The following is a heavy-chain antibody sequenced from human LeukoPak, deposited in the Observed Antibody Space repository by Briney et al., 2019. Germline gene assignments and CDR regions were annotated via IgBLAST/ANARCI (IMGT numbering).Heavy chain of an antibody. Sequence: SSQTLSLTCTVSGGSISSGDYYWSWIRQPPGKSLEWIGYIYYSGTTYYNPSLKSRVTISVDTSKNQFSLKLSSVTAADTAVYYCARERNYYDSSGYYADFDYWGQGTLVTASS. CDR2: IYYSGTT. D-gene: IGHD3-22*01. CDR3: ARERNYYDSSGYYADFDY. V-gene: IGHV4-30-4*01. CDR1: GGSISSGDYY. J-gene: IGHJ4*02.